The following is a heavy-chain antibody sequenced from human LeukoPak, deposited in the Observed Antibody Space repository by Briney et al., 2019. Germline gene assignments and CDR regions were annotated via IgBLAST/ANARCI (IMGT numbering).Heavy chain of an antibody. Sequence: GGSLRLSCAASGFTFSSYWMSWVRQAPGKGLEWVANIKQDGSEKYYVDSVKGRFTTSRDNSKNTLYLQMNSLRAEDTAVYYCAKDSSSWSNCFDYWGQGTLVTVSS. CDR3: AKDSSSWSNCFDY. D-gene: IGHD6-13*01. CDR1: GFTFSSYW. V-gene: IGHV3-7*01. J-gene: IGHJ4*02. CDR2: IKQDGSEK.